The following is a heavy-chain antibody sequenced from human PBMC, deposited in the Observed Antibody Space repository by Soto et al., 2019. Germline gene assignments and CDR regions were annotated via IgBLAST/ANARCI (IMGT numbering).Heavy chain of an antibody. Sequence: KTSETLSLTCTVSAASFSKYYWTWIRQPPGKGLEWIGYVYFNGNTNYNPSLKRRVSISIDTSKNQISLTLNSVTAADTAVYYCASVTFGAVVLAHWGQGTLVTVSS. D-gene: IGHD3-16*01. J-gene: IGHJ4*02. CDR3: ASVTFGAVVLAH. CDR1: AASFSKYY. V-gene: IGHV4-59*01. CDR2: VYFNGNT.